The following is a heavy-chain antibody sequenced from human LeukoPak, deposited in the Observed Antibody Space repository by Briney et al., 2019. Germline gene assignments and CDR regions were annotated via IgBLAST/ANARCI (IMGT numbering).Heavy chain of an antibody. CDR3: ARPSNEGQWLVGQGVDY. J-gene: IGHJ4*02. CDR2: ISSSGSTI. D-gene: IGHD6-19*01. V-gene: IGHV3-48*03. Sequence: GGSLRLSCAASGFTFSSYEMNWVRQAPGKGLEWVSYISSSGSTIYYADSVKGRFTISRDNAKNSLYLQMNSLRVEDTAVYYCARPSNEGQWLVGQGVDYWGQGTLVTVSS. CDR1: GFTFSSYE.